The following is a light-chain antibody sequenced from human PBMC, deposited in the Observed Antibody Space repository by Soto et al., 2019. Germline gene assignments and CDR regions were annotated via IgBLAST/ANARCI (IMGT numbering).Light chain of an antibody. V-gene: IGKV3-15*01. CDR2: GAS. CDR3: QQYGSSSRLT. J-gene: IGKJ4*01. CDR1: QSVSSN. Sequence: EIVMTQSPATLSVSPGERATLSCRASQSVSSNLAWYQQKPGQAPRLLIYGASTRATGIPARFSGSGSGTEFTLTISSLQSEDFAVYYCQQYGSSSRLTFGGGTKVEIK.